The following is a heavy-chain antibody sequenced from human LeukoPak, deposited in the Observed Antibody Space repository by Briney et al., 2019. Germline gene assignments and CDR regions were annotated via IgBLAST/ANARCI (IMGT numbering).Heavy chain of an antibody. Sequence: SETLSLTCAVYGGSFSGYYWGWIRQPPGKGLEWIGSIYYSGSTYYNPSLKSRVTISVDTSKNQFSLKLSSVTAADTAVYYCARGSRLWFGELSGRWFDPWGQGTLVTVSS. J-gene: IGHJ5*02. CDR3: ARGSRLWFGELSGRWFDP. CDR1: GGSFSGYY. CDR2: IYYSGST. D-gene: IGHD3-10*01. V-gene: IGHV4-34*01.